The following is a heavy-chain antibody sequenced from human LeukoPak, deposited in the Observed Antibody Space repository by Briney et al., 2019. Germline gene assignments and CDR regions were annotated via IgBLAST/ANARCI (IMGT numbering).Heavy chain of an antibody. Sequence: GGSLRLSCAASGFTFSDYYMSWIRQAPGKGLEWVSIIYGGGNTYYADSVKGRFTISRDNSKNTLYLQMNSLRAEDTAVYYCARSLITMVRGVIGGDYFDYWGQGTLVTVSS. V-gene: IGHV3-66*01. CDR2: IYGGGNT. D-gene: IGHD3-10*01. CDR3: ARSLITMVRGVIGGDYFDY. CDR1: GFTFSDYY. J-gene: IGHJ4*02.